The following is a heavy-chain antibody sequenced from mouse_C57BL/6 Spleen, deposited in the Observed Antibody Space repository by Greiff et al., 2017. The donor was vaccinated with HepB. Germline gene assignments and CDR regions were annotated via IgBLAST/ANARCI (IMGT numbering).Heavy chain of an antibody. V-gene: IGHV1-22*01. J-gene: IGHJ1*03. D-gene: IGHD1-1*01. CDR1: GYTFTDYN. CDR3: ALSSYWYFDV. Sequence: VQLKQSGPELVKPGASVKMSCKASGYTFTDYNMHWVKQSHGKSLEWIGYINPNNGGTSYNQKFKGKATLTVNKSYSTAYMELRSLTSEDSAVYYCALSSYWYFDVWGTGTTVTVSS. CDR2: INPNNGGT.